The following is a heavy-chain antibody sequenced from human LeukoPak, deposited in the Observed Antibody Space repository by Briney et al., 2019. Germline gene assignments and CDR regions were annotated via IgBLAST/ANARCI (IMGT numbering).Heavy chain of an antibody. CDR1: GGTFSSYA. Sequence: SVKVSCKASGGTFSSYAISWVRQAPGQGREWMGRIIPILGIANYAQKFQGRVTITADKSTSTAYMELSSLRSEDTAVYYCARDYYGSGSYFIYYYGMDVWGQGTTVTVSS. CDR2: IIPILGIA. D-gene: IGHD3-10*01. J-gene: IGHJ6*02. V-gene: IGHV1-69*04. CDR3: ARDYYGSGSYFIYYYGMDV.